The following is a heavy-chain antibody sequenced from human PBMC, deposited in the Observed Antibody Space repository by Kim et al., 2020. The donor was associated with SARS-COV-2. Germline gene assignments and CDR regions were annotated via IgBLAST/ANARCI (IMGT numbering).Heavy chain of an antibody. J-gene: IGHJ5*02. CDR2: IYSGGST. CDR3: ARNGNGSGYPNWFDP. V-gene: IGHV3-53*04. CDR1: GFTVSSNY. D-gene: IGHD3-22*01. Sequence: GGSLRLSCAASGFTVSSNYMSWVRQAPGKGLEWVSVIYSGGSTYYADSVKGRFTISRHNSKNTLYLQMNSLRAEDTAVYYCARNGNGSGYPNWFDPWGQGTLVTVSS.